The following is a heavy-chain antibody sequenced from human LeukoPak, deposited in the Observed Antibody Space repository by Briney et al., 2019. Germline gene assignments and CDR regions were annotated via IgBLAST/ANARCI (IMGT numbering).Heavy chain of an antibody. V-gene: IGHV3-30*18. CDR3: VKERCSGGSCYYY. CDR1: GFTFSSYG. CDR2: ISYDGSNK. D-gene: IGHD2-15*01. Sequence: GGSLRLSCAASGFTFSSYGMHWVRQAPGKGLEWVAVISYDGSNKYYADSVKGRFTISRDNSKNTLYLQMNSLRAEDTAVYYCVKERCSGGSCYYYWRRGTVVSVSS. J-gene: IGHJ4*02.